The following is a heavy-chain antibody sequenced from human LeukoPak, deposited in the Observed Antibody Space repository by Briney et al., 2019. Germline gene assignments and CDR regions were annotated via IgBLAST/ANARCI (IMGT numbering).Heavy chain of an antibody. CDR3: ARQTFPFLMAKTGGDAFDI. J-gene: IGHJ3*02. CDR1: GGSMSSYY. V-gene: IGHV4-59*01. D-gene: IGHD5-24*01. Sequence: SETLSLTCTVSGGSMSSYYWSWIRQPPGKGLEWIGYIYYSGSTNYNPSLKSRVTISVDTSKNQFSLKLSSVTAADTAVYYCARQTFPFLMAKTGGDAFDIWGQGTMVTVSS. CDR2: IYYSGST.